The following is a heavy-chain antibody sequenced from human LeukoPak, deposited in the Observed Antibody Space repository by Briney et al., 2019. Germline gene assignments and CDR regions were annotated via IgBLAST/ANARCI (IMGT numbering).Heavy chain of an antibody. J-gene: IGHJ5*02. Sequence: SETLSLTCTVSGGSISSYYWSWIRQPPGKGLEWIGYIYYSGSTNYNPSLKSRVTISVDTSKNQFSLKLSSVTAADTAVYYCARQHFPYSNYYGSGKPVGWFDPWGQGTLVTVSS. CDR3: ARQHFPYSNYYGSGKPVGWFDP. CDR2: IYYSGST. V-gene: IGHV4-59*01. D-gene: IGHD3-10*01. CDR1: GGSISSYY.